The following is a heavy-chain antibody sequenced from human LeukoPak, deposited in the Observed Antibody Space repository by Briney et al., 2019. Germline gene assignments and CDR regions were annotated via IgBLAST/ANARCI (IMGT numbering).Heavy chain of an antibody. J-gene: IGHJ5*02. CDR1: GGSISYGGYY. Sequence: SETLSLTCTVSGGSISYGGYYWSWIRQHPGKGLEWIGYVSYSGSTYYNASLESRLSISVDTSKNQFSLNLRSVTAADTAVYYCARAPRGYSGYDFSYWFDPWGQGILVTGSS. CDR2: VSYSGST. V-gene: IGHV4-31*03. D-gene: IGHD5-12*01. CDR3: ARAPRGYSGYDFSYWFDP.